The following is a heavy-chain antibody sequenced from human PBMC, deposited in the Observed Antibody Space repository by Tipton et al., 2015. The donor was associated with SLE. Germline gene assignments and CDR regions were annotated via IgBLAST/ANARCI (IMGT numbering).Heavy chain of an antibody. CDR1: GFTFSSYG. CDR3: ARGQYYYDSSGYSYNWFDP. D-gene: IGHD3-22*01. V-gene: IGHV3-33*01. Sequence: SLRLSCAASGFTFSSYGMHWVRQAPGKGLEWVAVIWYDGSNKYYADSVKGRFTISRDNSKNTLYLQMNSLRAEDTAVYYCARGQYYYDSSGYSYNWFDPWGQGTLVTVSS. J-gene: IGHJ5*02. CDR2: IWYDGSNK.